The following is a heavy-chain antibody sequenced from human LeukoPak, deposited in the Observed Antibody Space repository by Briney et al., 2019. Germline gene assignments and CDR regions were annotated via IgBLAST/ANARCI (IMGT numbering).Heavy chain of an antibody. Sequence: GGSLRLSCAASGFTVSSNYMSWVRQAPGKGLEWVSVIYSGGSTYYADSVKGRFTISRDNSKNTLYLQMNSLRAEDAAVYYCARDSDSRSVRGVINYSDYWGQGTLVTVSS. CDR1: GFTVSSNY. J-gene: IGHJ4*02. CDR3: ARDSDSRSVRGVINYSDY. D-gene: IGHD3-10*01. V-gene: IGHV3-53*01. CDR2: IYSGGST.